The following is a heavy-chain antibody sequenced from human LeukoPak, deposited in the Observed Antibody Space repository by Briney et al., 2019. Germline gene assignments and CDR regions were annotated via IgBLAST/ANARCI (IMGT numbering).Heavy chain of an antibody. Sequence: PRGSLRLSCAASGFTFSNAWMSWVRQAPGKGVEWVGRIKSKTDGGTTDYAAPVKGRFTISRDDSKNTLYLQMNSLKTEDTAVCYCTTEQRYYYDSSGYSFDPWGQGTLVTVCS. CDR3: TTEQRYYYDSSGYSFDP. CDR1: GFTFSNAW. CDR2: IKSKTDGGTT. J-gene: IGHJ5*02. D-gene: IGHD3-22*01. V-gene: IGHV3-15*01.